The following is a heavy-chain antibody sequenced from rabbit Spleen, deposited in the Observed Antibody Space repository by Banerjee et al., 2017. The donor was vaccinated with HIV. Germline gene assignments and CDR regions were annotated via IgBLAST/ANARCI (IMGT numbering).Heavy chain of an antibody. Sequence: EQLEESGGGLVKPEGTLTLTCKASGVSFSDRDVMCWVRQAPGKGLQWIACINTYTARPVYATWAKGRFTISRTSSTTVTLQMTSLTAADTATYFCARDRADIGGDYGPYYFDLWGPGTLVTVS. V-gene: IGHV1S45*01. CDR3: ARDRADIGGDYGPYYFDL. CDR2: INTYTARP. D-gene: IGHD2-1*01. CDR1: GVSFSDRDV. J-gene: IGHJ4*01.